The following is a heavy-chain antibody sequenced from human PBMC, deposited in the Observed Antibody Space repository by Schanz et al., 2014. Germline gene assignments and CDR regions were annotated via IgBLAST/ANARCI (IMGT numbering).Heavy chain of an antibody. CDR3: ARDFHGYGPHLDY. V-gene: IGHV3-30*03. CDR1: GFMFSSYG. Sequence: VQLVESGGGVVQPGRSLRLSCAASGFMFSSYGMHWVRQAPGKGLEWVGVISYDGSKKSYADSVKGRFTVSRDNSKNTLYLQLNSLRAEDTAVYYCARDFHGYGPHLDYWGQGSLVTVSS. D-gene: IGHD5-12*01. CDR2: ISYDGSKK. J-gene: IGHJ4*02.